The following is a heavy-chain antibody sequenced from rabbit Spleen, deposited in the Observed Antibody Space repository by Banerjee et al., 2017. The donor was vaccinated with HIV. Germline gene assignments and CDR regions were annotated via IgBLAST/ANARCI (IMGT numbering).Heavy chain of an antibody. Sequence: QEQLVESGGGLVKPGASLTLTCTASGFSLTASDFIYWVRQAPGKGLEWVACVYSGSSGNTYYASWAKGRFAISKTSSTTVTLQMTDLTAADTATYFCARNNVGAPGYGHAIDLWGPGTLVTVS. CDR3: ARNNVGAPGYGHAIDL. J-gene: IGHJ4*01. V-gene: IGHV1S45*01. CDR2: VYSGSSGNT. CDR1: GFSLTASDF. D-gene: IGHD6-1*01.